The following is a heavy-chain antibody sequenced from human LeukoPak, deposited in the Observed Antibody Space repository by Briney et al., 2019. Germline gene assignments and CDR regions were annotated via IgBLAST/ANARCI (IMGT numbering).Heavy chain of an antibody. CDR2: INHSGST. Sequence: SETLSLTCAVYGGSFSGYYWSWIRQPPGKGQEWIGEINHSGSTNYNPSLKSRVTISVDTSKNQFSLKLSSVTAADTAVYYCARRVCSGGSCYSEYFQHWGQGTLVTVSS. V-gene: IGHV4-34*01. J-gene: IGHJ1*01. CDR3: ARRVCSGGSCYSEYFQH. D-gene: IGHD2-15*01. CDR1: GGSFSGYY.